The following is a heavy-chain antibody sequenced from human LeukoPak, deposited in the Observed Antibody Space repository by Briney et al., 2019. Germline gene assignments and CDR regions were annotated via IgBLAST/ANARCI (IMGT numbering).Heavy chain of an antibody. CDR3: ARSELLWFGGVNSGFDY. D-gene: IGHD3-10*01. V-gene: IGHV4-59*01. J-gene: IGHJ4*02. CDR2: IYYSGST. CDR1: GGSISSYY. Sequence: SETLSLTCTVSGGSISSYYWSWIRQPPGKGLEWIGYIYYSGSTNYNPSLKSRVIISLDTSKKQFSLKLSSVTAADTAVYYCARSELLWFGGVNSGFDYWGQGTLVTVSS.